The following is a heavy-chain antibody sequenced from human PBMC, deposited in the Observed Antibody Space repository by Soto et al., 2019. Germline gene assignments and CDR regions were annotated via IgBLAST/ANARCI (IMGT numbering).Heavy chain of an antibody. CDR1: GFTFSSYA. D-gene: IGHD3-10*01. CDR2: ISGSGGST. CDR3: AKGPQTTVVRGVITWLDT. J-gene: IGHJ5*02. Sequence: PGGCLRLSCSASGFTFSSYAMSWFRQAPGKGLEWVSAISGSGGSTYYADSVKGRFTISRDNSKNTLYLQMNSLRAEDTAVYYCAKGPQTTVVRGVITWLDTRGQGTPVPVSS. V-gene: IGHV3-23*01.